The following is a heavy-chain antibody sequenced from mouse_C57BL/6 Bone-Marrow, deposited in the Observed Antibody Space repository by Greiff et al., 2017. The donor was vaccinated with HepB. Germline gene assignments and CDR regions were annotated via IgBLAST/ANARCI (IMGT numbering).Heavy chain of an antibody. D-gene: IGHD2-14*01. Sequence: VQLQQSGPELVKPGASVKMSCKASGYTFTDYYMHWVKQKPGKGLEWIGEIYPGSGNTYYNEKFKGKATLTADTSSSTAYMQLSSLTSEDSAVYFCARYRGDYWGQGTTRTVAS. CDR3: RYRGDY. CDR2: YPGSGNTY. CDR1: YTFTDYYM. J-gene: IGHJ2*01. V-gene: IGHV1-83*01.